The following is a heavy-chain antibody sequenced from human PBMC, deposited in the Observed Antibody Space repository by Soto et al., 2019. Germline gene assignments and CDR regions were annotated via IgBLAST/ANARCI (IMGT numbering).Heavy chain of an antibody. CDR1: SGSITSPNW. D-gene: IGHD6-13*01. Sequence: QVELQESGPGLVEPSGTLSLTCAVSSGSITSPNWWSWVRQSPRKGLEWIGEVYHSGATNYNPSLKHQVSISVEKSTNLFSLNLNSVTAADTAMYFCARGIAAASTWFGPWGQGTLVTVS. CDR2: VYHSGAT. J-gene: IGHJ5*02. V-gene: IGHV4-4*02. CDR3: ARGIAAASTWFGP.